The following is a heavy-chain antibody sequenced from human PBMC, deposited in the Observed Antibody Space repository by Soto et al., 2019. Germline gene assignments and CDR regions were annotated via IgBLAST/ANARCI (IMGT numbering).Heavy chain of an antibody. CDR2: ISGSGGST. CDR1: GVTFSSYA. CDR3: EKVHYASATYTHFHS. J-gene: IGHJ4*01. Sequence: PGRSLGLSCAASGVTFSSYAMSWVRQAPGKGLEWVSAISGSGGSTYYADSVKGRFTISRDNSKNTLYLQMNSLRAEDTAVYYCEKVHYASATYTHFHSLGHGLLVTV. V-gene: IGHV3-23*01. D-gene: IGHD3-16*01.